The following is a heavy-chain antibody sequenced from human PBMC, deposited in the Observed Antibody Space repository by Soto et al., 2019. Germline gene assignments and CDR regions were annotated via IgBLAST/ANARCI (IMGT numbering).Heavy chain of an antibody. D-gene: IGHD5-18*01. CDR2: IYYSGST. CDR1: GGSISTYY. CDR3: ARNLYGYNPYIFDY. J-gene: IGHJ4*01. Sequence: KTSETLSLTXTVSGGSISTYYWSWIRQPPGKGLEWIGYIYYSGSTDYNPSLKSRVTISVDTSKNQFSLKLSSVTAADTAVYYCARNLYGYNPYIFDYWGHGTLVTVS. V-gene: IGHV4-59*01.